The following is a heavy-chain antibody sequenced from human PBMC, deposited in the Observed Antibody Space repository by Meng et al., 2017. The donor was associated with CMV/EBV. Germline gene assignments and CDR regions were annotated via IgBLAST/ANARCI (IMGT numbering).Heavy chain of an antibody. CDR3: ARDWTIPYYGMGV. D-gene: IGHD3-3*01. CDR2: INPNSGGT. Sequence: ASVKVSCKASGYTFTGYYMHWVRQAPGQGLEWTGWINPNSGGTNYAQKFQGRVTMTRDTSISTAYMELSRLRSDDTAVYYCARDWTIPYYGMGVWGQGTTVTVSS. CDR1: GYTFTGYY. J-gene: IGHJ6*02. V-gene: IGHV1-2*02.